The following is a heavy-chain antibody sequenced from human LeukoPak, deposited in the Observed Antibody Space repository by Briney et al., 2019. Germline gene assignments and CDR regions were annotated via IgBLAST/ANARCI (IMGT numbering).Heavy chain of an antibody. J-gene: IGHJ4*02. Sequence: GGSLRLSCAASGFTFSTYAMHWVRQAPGKGLEWVAVISYDGSNKYYADSVKGRFTISRDNSKNTLYLQMNSLRAEDTAVYYCAKVPRPVIVVVPAAYFDYWGQGTLVTVSS. CDR2: ISYDGSNK. V-gene: IGHV3-30-3*01. CDR1: GFTFSTYA. D-gene: IGHD2-2*01. CDR3: AKVPRPVIVVVPAAYFDY.